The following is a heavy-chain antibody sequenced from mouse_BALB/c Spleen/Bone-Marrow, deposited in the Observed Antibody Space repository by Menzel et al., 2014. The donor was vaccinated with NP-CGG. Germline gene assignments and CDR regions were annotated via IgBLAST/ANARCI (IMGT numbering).Heavy chain of an antibody. D-gene: IGHD2-14*01. Sequence: EVQLQQSGAELVRPGALVKLSCKASGFNIKDYYMHWVKQRPEQGLEWIGWIDPENGNTIYDTKFQGKASITADTSSNTAYLQLSSLTSEDTAVYYCVAYYRYEYYFDYWGQGTTLTVSS. CDR2: IDPENGNT. CDR1: GFNIKDYY. CDR3: VAYYRYEYYFDY. J-gene: IGHJ2*01. V-gene: IGHV14-1*02.